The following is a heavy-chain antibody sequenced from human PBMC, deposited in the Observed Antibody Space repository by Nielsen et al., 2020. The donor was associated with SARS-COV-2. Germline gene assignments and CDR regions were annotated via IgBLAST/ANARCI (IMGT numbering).Heavy chain of an antibody. V-gene: IGHV3-11*01. CDR1: GFTFSDYY. CDR2: ISSSGSTI. J-gene: IGHJ3*02. Sequence: GESLKISCAASGFTFSDYYMSWIRQAPGKGLEWVSYISSSGSTIYYADSVKGRFTISRDNAKNSLYLQMNSLRAEDTAVYYCARDTSYSSGWYGGGAFDIWGQGTMVTVSS. CDR3: ARDTSYSSGWYGGGAFDI. D-gene: IGHD6-19*01.